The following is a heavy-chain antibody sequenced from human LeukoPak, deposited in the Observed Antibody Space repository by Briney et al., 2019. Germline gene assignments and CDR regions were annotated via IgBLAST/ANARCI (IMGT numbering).Heavy chain of an antibody. CDR2: IYYSGST. J-gene: IGHJ6*03. CDR3: ARASSGSYGWGDYYYYYMDV. D-gene: IGHD1-26*01. Sequence: SETLSLTCTVSGGSISSYYWSWIRQPPGKGLEWIGYIYYSGSTNYNPSLKSRVTISVDTSKNQFSLKLSSVTAADTAVYYCARASSGSYGWGDYYYYYMDVWGKGTTVTVPS. CDR1: GGSISSYY. V-gene: IGHV4-59*01.